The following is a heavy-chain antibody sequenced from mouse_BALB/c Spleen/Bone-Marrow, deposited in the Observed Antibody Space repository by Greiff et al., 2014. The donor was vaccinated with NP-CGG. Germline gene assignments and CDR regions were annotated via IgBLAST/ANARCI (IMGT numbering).Heavy chain of an antibody. CDR1: GFNIKDTY. CDR2: IDPANGDT. Sequence: VQLQQSGSELVKPGASVKLSCAASGFNIKDTYMHWVKQRPEQGLEWIGRIDPANGDTKYDPKFQGKATITADTSSNTAYLQLSSLTSKDTAVYYCTRPSFYYGSSYWYFDVWGAGTTVTVSS. CDR3: TRPSFYYGSSYWYFDV. V-gene: IGHV14-3*02. J-gene: IGHJ1*01. D-gene: IGHD1-1*01.